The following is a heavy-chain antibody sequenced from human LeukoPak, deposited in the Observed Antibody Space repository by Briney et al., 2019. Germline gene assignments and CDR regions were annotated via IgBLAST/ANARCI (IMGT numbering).Heavy chain of an antibody. CDR1: GYTFTSYG. Sequence: ASVKVSCKASGYTFTSYGISWVRQAPGQGLEWMGWISAYNGNTNYARKLQGRVTMTTDTSTSTAYMELRSLRSDDTAVYYCARGPRRAYCSSTSCPLQTDYWGQGTLVTVSS. V-gene: IGHV1-18*04. J-gene: IGHJ4*02. CDR2: ISAYNGNT. CDR3: ARGPRRAYCSSTSCPLQTDY. D-gene: IGHD2-2*01.